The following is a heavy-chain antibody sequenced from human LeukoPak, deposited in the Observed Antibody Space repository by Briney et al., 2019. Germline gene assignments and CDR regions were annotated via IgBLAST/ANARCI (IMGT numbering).Heavy chain of an antibody. CDR2: IYPGDSGT. V-gene: IGHV5-51*01. J-gene: IGHJ5*02. CDR3: ARLIVGSSSTGWFDP. CDR1: GYIFTSYW. D-gene: IGHD6-6*01. Sequence: GESLKISCQSSGYIFTSYWIGWVRQMPGKGLQWMGIIYPGDSGTTYSPSFQGQVTISADKSISTAYLQWSSLKAPDTAIYYCARLIVGSSSTGWFDPWGQGTLVTVSS.